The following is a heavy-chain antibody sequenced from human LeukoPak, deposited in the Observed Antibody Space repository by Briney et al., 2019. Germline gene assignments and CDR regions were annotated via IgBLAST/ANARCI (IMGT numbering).Heavy chain of an antibody. D-gene: IGHD6-13*01. V-gene: IGHV3-33*01. CDR2: IWFDGSYK. CDR1: GFTFSSYG. J-gene: IGHJ3*02. Sequence: GGSLRLSCAASGFTFSSYGMHWVRQAPGKGLEWVAVIWFDGSYKYYRDSVKGRFTISRDNSKNTLYLQMDSLSAEDTAVYYCARGKEQQLYAFDIWGQGTMVTVSS. CDR3: ARGKEQQLYAFDI.